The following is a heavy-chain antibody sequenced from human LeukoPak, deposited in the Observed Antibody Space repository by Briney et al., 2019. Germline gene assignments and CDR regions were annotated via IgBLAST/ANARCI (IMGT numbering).Heavy chain of an antibody. CDR3: ARGSGSGNWYFDL. CDR2: IYCDGST. D-gene: IGHD2-15*01. J-gene: IGHJ2*01. CDR1: GGSISSYY. V-gene: IGHV4-59*01. Sequence: SETLSLTCTVSGGSISSYYWSWIRQPPGKGLEWIGYIYCDGSTNYNPSLKSRVSISVDTSKNQFSLKLSSVTAADTAVYYCARGSGSGNWYFDLWGRGTLVTVSS.